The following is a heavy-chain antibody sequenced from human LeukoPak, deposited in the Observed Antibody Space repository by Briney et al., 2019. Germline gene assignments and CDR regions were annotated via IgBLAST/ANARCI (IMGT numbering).Heavy chain of an antibody. CDR1: GGSIRSDY. Sequence: SETLSLTCTVSGGSIRSDYWSWIRQPPGRGLEWIGYVYYTGSTDYNPSLKSRVTISVDTSKNQFSLKLSSVTAADTAVYYCAATGKGAAAFDYWGQGTLVTVSS. V-gene: IGHV4-59*01. CDR3: AATGKGAAAFDY. J-gene: IGHJ4*02. CDR2: VYYTGST. D-gene: IGHD1-26*01.